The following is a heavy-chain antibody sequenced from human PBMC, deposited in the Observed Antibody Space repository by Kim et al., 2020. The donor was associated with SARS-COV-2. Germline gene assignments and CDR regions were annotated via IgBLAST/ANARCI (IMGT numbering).Heavy chain of an antibody. V-gene: IGHV3-11*04. Sequence: SVKGRVTISRDNDKNSLYLQMNSRRAEDTAVYYCARDRRIAAAGPPYFDYWGQGTLVTVSS. CDR3: ARDRRIAAAGPPYFDY. D-gene: IGHD6-13*01. J-gene: IGHJ4*02.